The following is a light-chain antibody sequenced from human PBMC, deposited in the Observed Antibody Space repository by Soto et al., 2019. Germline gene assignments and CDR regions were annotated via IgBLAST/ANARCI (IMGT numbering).Light chain of an antibody. J-gene: IGLJ1*01. CDR1: SSDVGAYNY. Sequence: QSALTQPRSVSGSPGQSVTFSCTGTSSDVGAYNYVSWYQQHPGKAPKLMIYDVSKRPSGVPDRFSGSKSANTASLTISGLQAEDEADYFCCSYAGTYTFVFGTGTQLTVL. V-gene: IGLV2-11*01. CDR3: CSYAGTYTFV. CDR2: DVS.